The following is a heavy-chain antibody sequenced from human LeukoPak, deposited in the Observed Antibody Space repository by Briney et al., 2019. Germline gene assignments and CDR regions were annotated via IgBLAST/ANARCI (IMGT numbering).Heavy chain of an antibody. CDR2: ISGSGGST. CDR1: GFTFSSYA. CDR3: ARWYYDFWSGYHRSPYGMDV. Sequence: GGSLRLSCAASGFTFSSYAMSWVRQAPGKGLEWVSPISGSGGSTYYADSVKGRFTISRDNSKNTLYLQMNSLRAEDTAVYYCARWYYDFWSGYHRSPYGMDVWGQGTTVTVSS. D-gene: IGHD3-3*01. J-gene: IGHJ6*02. V-gene: IGHV3-23*01.